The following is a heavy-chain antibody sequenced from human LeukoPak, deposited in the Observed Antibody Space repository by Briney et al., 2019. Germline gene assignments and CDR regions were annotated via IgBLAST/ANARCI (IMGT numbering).Heavy chain of an antibody. CDR1: GGTFSSYA. V-gene: IGHV1-69*13. Sequence: GASVKVSCKASGGTFSSYAISWVRQAPGQGLEWMGGIIPIFGTANYAQKFQGRVTITADESTSTAYMELSSLRSEDTAVYYCARTHYYDSSGYYYPNYYYGMDAWGQGTTVTVSS. D-gene: IGHD3-22*01. J-gene: IGHJ6*02. CDR3: ARTHYYDSSGYYYPNYYYGMDA. CDR2: IIPIFGTA.